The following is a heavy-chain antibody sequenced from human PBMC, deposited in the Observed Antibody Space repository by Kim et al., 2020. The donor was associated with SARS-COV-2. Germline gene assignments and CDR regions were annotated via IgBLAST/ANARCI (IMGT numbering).Heavy chain of an antibody. CDR2: IGTAGDT. Sequence: GGSLRLSCAASGFTFSSYYMPWVRQATGKGLEWVSAIGTAGDTYSPGYVKGRFNISRENAKHSLYLQMNSLRAGDTAVYYCARGRSSGSYSGDAFDIWGPGTIVTVPS. J-gene: IGHJ3*02. V-gene: IGHV3-13*04. CDR3: ARGRSSGSYSGDAFDI. D-gene: IGHD3-10*01. CDR1: GFTFSSYY.